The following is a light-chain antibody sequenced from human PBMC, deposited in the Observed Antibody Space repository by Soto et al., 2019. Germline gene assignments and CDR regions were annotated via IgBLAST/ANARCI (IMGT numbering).Light chain of an antibody. CDR3: SSYRRGSTYV. J-gene: IGLJ1*01. Sequence: SVLTQPASVSGSHGQSITVSCTRTSSDVGGYNYVSWYQQYPGEVPRLMIYDVANRPSGVSNRFSGSKSGNTASLTISGLQAEDEADYYCSSYRRGSTYVFGTGTKVTVL. CDR2: DVA. CDR1: SSDVGGYNY. V-gene: IGLV2-14*01.